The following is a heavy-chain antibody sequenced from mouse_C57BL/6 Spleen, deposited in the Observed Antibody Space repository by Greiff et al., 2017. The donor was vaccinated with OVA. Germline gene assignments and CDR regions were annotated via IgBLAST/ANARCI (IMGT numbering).Heavy chain of an antibody. CDR1: GFTFSNYW. J-gene: IGHJ1*03. Sequence: EVKLVESGGGLVQPGGSMKLSCVASGFTFSNYWMNWVRPSPEKGLEWVAHIRSNSANYATHYAAYGKGRFPISKDDSKSSVYLQMNNLRAEDTGIYYCTVITTAYWYCDVWGTGTTVTVSS. CDR2: IRSNSANYAT. CDR3: TVITTAYWYCDV. V-gene: IGHV6-3*01. D-gene: IGHD1-1*01.